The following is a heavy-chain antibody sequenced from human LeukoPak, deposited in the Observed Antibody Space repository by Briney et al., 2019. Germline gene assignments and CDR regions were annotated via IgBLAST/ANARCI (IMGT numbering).Heavy chain of an antibody. Sequence: ASVKVSCKASGYTFTSYGISWVRQAPGQGLEWMGWISAYNGNTNYAQKLQGRVTMTTDTSTSTAYMELRSLRSDDTAFYYCATQSVSGSQTDLDYWGQGTLVTVSS. D-gene: IGHD1-26*01. CDR2: ISAYNGNT. V-gene: IGHV1-18*01. CDR1: GYTFTSYG. J-gene: IGHJ4*02. CDR3: ATQSVSGSQTDLDY.